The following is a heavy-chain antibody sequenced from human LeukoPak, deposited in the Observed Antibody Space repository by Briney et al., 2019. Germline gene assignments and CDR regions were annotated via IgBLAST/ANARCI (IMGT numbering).Heavy chain of an antibody. V-gene: IGHV3-23*01. CDR1: GFTFSSYA. D-gene: IGHD6-6*01. CDR3: AKGGTEYSSSSFVPYYFDY. J-gene: IGHJ4*02. Sequence: GGSLRLSCAASGFTFSSYAMSWVRQAPGKGLEWVSAISGSGGSTYYADSVKGRFTISRDNSKNTLYLQMNSLRAEDTAVYYCAKGGTEYSSSSFVPYYFDYWGQGTLVTVSS. CDR2: ISGSGGST.